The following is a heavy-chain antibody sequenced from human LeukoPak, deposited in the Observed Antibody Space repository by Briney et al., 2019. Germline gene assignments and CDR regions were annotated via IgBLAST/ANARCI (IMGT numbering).Heavy chain of an antibody. D-gene: IGHD2-15*01. Sequence: GESLKISCKGSGYRFTSYWIGWVRQMPGKGLEWMGIIYPGDSDTRYSPSFQGQVTISADKSISTAYLQWSSLKASDTAMYYCAGALGYCSGGSCYSGNWFDPWGQGTLVTVSS. V-gene: IGHV5-51*01. J-gene: IGHJ5*02. CDR3: AGALGYCSGGSCYSGNWFDP. CDR1: GYRFTSYW. CDR2: IYPGDSDT.